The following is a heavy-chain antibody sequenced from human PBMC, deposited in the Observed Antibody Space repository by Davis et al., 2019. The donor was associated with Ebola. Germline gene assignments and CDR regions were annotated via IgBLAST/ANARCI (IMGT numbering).Heavy chain of an antibody. CDR3: ARLRYFENWFDP. J-gene: IGHJ5*02. V-gene: IGHV4-39*01. D-gene: IGHD3-9*01. CDR2: IYYSGST. Sequence: PSETLSLTCTVSGGSVSSGSYYWGWIRQPPGKGLEWIGSIYYSGSTYYNPSLKSRVTISVDTSKNQFSLKLSSVTAADTAVYYCARLRYFENWFDPWGQGTLVTVSS. CDR1: GGSVSSGSYY.